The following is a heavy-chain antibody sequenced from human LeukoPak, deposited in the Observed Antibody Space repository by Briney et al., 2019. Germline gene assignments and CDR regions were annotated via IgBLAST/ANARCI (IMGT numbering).Heavy chain of an antibody. V-gene: IGHV4-39*07. CDR2: IYYSGST. Sequence: SETLSLTCTVSGGSISSSSYYWGWIRQPPGKGLEWIGSIYYSGSTYYNPSLKSRVTISVDTSKNQFSLKLSSVTAADTAVYYCAREVRITMVRGVRYYFDYWGQGTLVTVSS. D-gene: IGHD3-10*01. CDR3: AREVRITMVRGVRYYFDY. J-gene: IGHJ4*02. CDR1: GGSISSSSYY.